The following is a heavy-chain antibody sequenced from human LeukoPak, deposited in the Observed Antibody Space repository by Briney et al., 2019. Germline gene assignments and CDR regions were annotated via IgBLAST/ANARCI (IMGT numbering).Heavy chain of an antibody. V-gene: IGHV4-39*01. D-gene: IGHD5-18*01. Sequence: SETLSLTCTVSGGSISSSSYYWGWIRQPPGKGLEWIGNIFYSGNTYYNPSLQSRVTISLDTSKNQFSLKMTSVTAADTAVYYCARSRIQLWSAMDYWGQGTLVTASS. CDR2: IFYSGNT. J-gene: IGHJ4*02. CDR3: ARSRIQLWSAMDY. CDR1: GGSISSSSYY.